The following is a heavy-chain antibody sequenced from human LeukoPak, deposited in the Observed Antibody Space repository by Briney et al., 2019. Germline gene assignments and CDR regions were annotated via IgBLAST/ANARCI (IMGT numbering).Heavy chain of an antibody. D-gene: IGHD6-13*01. J-gene: IGHJ4*02. CDR1: GGSICSYY. CDR2: IYYSGST. Sequence: SETLSLTCTVSGGSICSYYWSWIRQPPGKGLEWIGYIYYSGSTNYNPSLKSRVTISLDTSKNQFSMNLISVTAADTSVYYCATEGVAAAGKLDYWGQGTLVTVSS. CDR3: ATEGVAAAGKLDY. V-gene: IGHV4-59*01.